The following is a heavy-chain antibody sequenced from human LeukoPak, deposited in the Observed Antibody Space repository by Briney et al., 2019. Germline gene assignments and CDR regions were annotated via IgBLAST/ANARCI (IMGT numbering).Heavy chain of an antibody. Sequence: SETLSLTCTVSGGSISSYYWSWIRLPPGKRLEWIGYFSYSGSTNYNPSLKSRVTISVDTSKNQFSLKLSSVTAADTAVYYCARHGGSYDFDYWGQGTLVTVSS. J-gene: IGHJ4*02. V-gene: IGHV4-59*08. CDR3: ARHGGSYDFDY. CDR1: GGSISSYY. CDR2: FSYSGST. D-gene: IGHD1-26*01.